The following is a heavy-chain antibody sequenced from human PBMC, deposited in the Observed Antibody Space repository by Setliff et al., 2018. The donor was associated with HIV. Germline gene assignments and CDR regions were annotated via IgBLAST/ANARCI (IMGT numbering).Heavy chain of an antibody. Sequence: SVKVSCKASGGTFSNYGISWVRQAPGQGLEWMGGVMPPFGTANYTQKFRGRVTITTDESTSTAYMELSSLRSEDTAVYYCARVGGSKNSYAMDVWGQGTTVTVSS. CDR2: VMPPFGTA. D-gene: IGHD1-7*01. J-gene: IGHJ6*02. CDR1: GGTFSNYG. CDR3: ARVGGSKNSYAMDV. V-gene: IGHV1-69*05.